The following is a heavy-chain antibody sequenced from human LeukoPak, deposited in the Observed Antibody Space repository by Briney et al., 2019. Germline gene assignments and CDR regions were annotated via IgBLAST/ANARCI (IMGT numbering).Heavy chain of an antibody. CDR1: GGSFSGYY. CDR2: INHSGST. D-gene: IGHD3-9*01. Sequence: PSETLSLTCAVYGGSFSGYYWSWIRQPPGKGLEWIGEINHSGSTNYNPSLKSRVTISVDTSKNQFSLKLSSVTAADTAVYYCARGRRILTGRQIDYWGQGTLVTVSS. V-gene: IGHV4-34*01. CDR3: ARGRRILTGRQIDY. J-gene: IGHJ4*02.